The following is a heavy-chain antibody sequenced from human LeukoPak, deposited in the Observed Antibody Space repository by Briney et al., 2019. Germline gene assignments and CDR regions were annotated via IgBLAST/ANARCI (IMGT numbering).Heavy chain of an antibody. CDR3: ARGDSVRGDYGDYNLLSFDP. J-gene: IGHJ5*02. CDR2: IYYSGST. Sequence: SQTLSLTCTVSGGSLSSGGYYWSWIRQHPGKGLEWIGYIYYSGSTYYNPSLKSRVTISVDTSKNQFPLKLSSVTAADTAAYYCARGDSVRGDYGDYNLLSFDPWGQGTLVTVSS. V-gene: IGHV4-31*03. D-gene: IGHD4-17*01. CDR1: GGSLSSGGYY.